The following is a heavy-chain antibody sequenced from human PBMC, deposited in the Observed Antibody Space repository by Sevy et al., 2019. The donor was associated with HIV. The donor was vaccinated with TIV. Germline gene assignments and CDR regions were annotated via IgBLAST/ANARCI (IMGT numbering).Heavy chain of an antibody. Sequence: GGSLRLSCAASGFTVSRNFMSWIRQAPGKGLEWVSIIYSDGTTFYADSVKGRFTISRDNSRNTLYLQMNTLRAEDTAVYYCVGGGRPDQGDFWGQGTLVTVSS. CDR1: GFTVSRNF. CDR2: IYSDGTT. D-gene: IGHD3-16*01. V-gene: IGHV3-53*01. J-gene: IGHJ4*02. CDR3: VGGGRPDQGDF.